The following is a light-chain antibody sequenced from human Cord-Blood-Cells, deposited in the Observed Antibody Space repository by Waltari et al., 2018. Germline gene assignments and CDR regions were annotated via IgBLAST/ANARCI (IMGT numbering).Light chain of an antibody. V-gene: IGLV2-14*01. Sequence: QSALTQPASVSGSPGQSITISCTGTSSDVGGYNYVSWYQQHPCKAPQLMIYDVSKRPAGVSNRFSGSKSGNTASLTISGLQAEDEADYYCSSYTSSSKVFGGGTKLTVL. J-gene: IGLJ3*02. CDR3: SSYTSSSKV. CDR2: DVS. CDR1: SSDVGGYNY.